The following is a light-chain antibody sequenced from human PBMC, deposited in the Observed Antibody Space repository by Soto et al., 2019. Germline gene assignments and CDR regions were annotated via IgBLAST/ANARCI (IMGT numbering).Light chain of an antibody. V-gene: IGKV3-20*01. Sequence: EIVLTQSPGTLSLSPGERATLSCRASQSVSSSFLAWYQQKPGQAPRLLIYGASSRDTGIPDRFSGSGSGTDFTLTISRLEPEDFAVYYCQQYDNSPWTFGQGTKVDIK. J-gene: IGKJ1*01. CDR3: QQYDNSPWT. CDR1: QSVSSSF. CDR2: GAS.